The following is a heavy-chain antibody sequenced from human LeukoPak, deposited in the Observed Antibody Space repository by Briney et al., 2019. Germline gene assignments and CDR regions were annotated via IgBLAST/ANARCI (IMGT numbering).Heavy chain of an antibody. CDR3: ARLAGYCSGGSCYLLDY. D-gene: IGHD2-15*01. CDR2: IYPGDSDT. Sequence: GESLKISCKGSGYSFTNYWIGWVRQMPGKGLEWMGIIYPGDSDTRYSPSFQGQVTISADKSISTAYLQWSSLKASDTAMYYCARLAGYCSGGSCYLLDYWGQGTLVTVSS. V-gene: IGHV5-51*01. CDR1: GYSFTNYW. J-gene: IGHJ4*02.